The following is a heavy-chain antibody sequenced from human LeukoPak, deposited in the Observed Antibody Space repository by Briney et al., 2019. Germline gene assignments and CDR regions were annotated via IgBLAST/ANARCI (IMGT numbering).Heavy chain of an antibody. CDR3: ARDRAVAGRALDY. D-gene: IGHD6-19*01. CDR1: GFTVSSNY. J-gene: IGHJ4*02. V-gene: IGHV3-53*05. Sequence: PGGSLRLSCAASGFTVSSNYMSWVRQAPGKGLEWVSVIYSGGSTYYADSVKGRFTISRDNSKNTLYLQMNSLRAEDTAVYYCARDRAVAGRALDYWGQGTLVTVSS. CDR2: IYSGGST.